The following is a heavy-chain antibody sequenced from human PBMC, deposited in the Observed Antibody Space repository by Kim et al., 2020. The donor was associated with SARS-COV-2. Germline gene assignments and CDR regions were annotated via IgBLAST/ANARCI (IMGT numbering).Heavy chain of an antibody. Sequence: SVKVSCKASGGTFSSYAISWVRQAPGQGLEWMGGIIPIFGTANYAQKFQGRVTITADESTSTAYMELSSLRSEDTAVYYCARAYCSSTSCYGGGYYFDYWGQGTLVTVSP. J-gene: IGHJ4*02. CDR1: GGTFSSYA. D-gene: IGHD2-2*01. V-gene: IGHV1-69*13. CDR3: ARAYCSSTSCYGGGYYFDY. CDR2: IIPIFGTA.